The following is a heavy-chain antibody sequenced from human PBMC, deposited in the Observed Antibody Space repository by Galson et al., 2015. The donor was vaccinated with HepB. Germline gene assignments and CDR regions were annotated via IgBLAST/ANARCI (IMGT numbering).Heavy chain of an antibody. CDR1: GGTFSSYA. D-gene: IGHD1-7*01. V-gene: IGHV1-69*13. J-gene: IGHJ5*02. Sequence: SVKVSCKASGGTFSSYAISWVRQAPGQGLEWMGGIIPIFGTANYAQKSQGRVTITADESTSTAYMELSSLRSEDTAVYYCARGGRELELPRGWFDPWGQGTLVTVSS. CDR2: IIPIFGTA. CDR3: ARGGRELELPRGWFDP.